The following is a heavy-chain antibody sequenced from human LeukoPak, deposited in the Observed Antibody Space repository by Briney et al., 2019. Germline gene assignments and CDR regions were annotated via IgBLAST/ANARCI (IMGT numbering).Heavy chain of an antibody. D-gene: IGHD1-26*01. CDR3: ARQVGVDDAFDI. V-gene: IGHV3-21*01. Sequence: GSLRFSCAASGFTFNSYSMNWVRQAPGKGLEWVSSTSSGSSYIFYADSVKGRFTISRDNAKNSLYLQMNSLRAEDTAVYYCARQVGVDDAFDIWGQGTMVTISS. J-gene: IGHJ3*02. CDR1: GFTFNSYS. CDR2: TSSGSSYI.